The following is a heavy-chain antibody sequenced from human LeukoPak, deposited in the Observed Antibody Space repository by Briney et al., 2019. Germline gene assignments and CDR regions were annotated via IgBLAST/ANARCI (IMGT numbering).Heavy chain of an antibody. CDR3: AKMKGWRLYDYCMDV. Sequence: GGSLRLSCAASGFTFSSYWMSWVRQAPGKGLEWVANINQDGSEKYYVDSVKGRFTISRDNSKNTLSLQMNSLRAEDTAVYYCAKMKGWRLYDYCMDVWGKGTTVTVSS. CDR2: INQDGSEK. J-gene: IGHJ6*03. V-gene: IGHV3-7*03. D-gene: IGHD2-15*01. CDR1: GFTFSSYW.